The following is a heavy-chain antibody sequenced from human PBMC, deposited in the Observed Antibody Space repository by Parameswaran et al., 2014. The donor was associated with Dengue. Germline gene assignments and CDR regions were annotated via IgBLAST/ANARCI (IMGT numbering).Heavy chain of an antibody. CDR3: ARDQGWFGELPFDY. J-gene: IGHJ4*02. D-gene: IGHD3-10*01. Sequence: WIRQPPGKGLEWIGEIYHSGSTNYNPSLKSRVTISVDKSKNQFSLKLSSVTAADTAVYYCARDQGWFGELPFDYWGQGTLVTVSS. CDR2: IYHSGST. V-gene: IGHV4-4*02.